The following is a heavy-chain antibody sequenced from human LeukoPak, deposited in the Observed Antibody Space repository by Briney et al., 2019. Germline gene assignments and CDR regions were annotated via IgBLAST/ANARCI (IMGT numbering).Heavy chain of an antibody. D-gene: IGHD3-22*01. V-gene: IGHV1-2*02. CDR1: GYTFTGYY. J-gene: IGHJ4*02. Sequence: ASVKVSCKASGYTFTGYYMHWVRQAPGQGIEWMGWINPNSGGTNYSQKFQGRVTMTRDTSVSTAYMELSRLRSDDTAVYYCARGYFSYYDSSGYYTKWGQGTLVTVSS. CDR3: ARGYFSYYDSSGYYTK. CDR2: INPNSGGT.